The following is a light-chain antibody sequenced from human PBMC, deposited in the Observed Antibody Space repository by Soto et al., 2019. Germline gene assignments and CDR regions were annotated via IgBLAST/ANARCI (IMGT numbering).Light chain of an antibody. V-gene: IGLV2-8*01. J-gene: IGLJ1*01. CDR2: EVT. CDR3: SSFVGSNQGI. CDR1: SSDIGGYNY. Sequence: QSALTQPPSASGSPGQTVTISCTGTSSDIGGYNYVSWYQHHPGKAPKLVIFEVTKRPSGVPGRFSGSKSGNTASLTVSGLQAEDEADYYCSSFVGSNQGIFGTGTKLTVL.